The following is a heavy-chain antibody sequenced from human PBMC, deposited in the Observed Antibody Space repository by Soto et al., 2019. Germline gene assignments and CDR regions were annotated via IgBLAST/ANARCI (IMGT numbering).Heavy chain of an antibody. V-gene: IGHV3-53*02. D-gene: IGHD7-27*01. J-gene: IGHJ6*02. Sequence: EVQLVETGGGLIQPGGSLRLSCAASGFTVSSNYMSWVRQAPGKGLEWVSVIYSGGSTYYADSVKGRFTISRDNSKNKLYLQMNRLRAEDTAVYYCARGRGSGYYGMDVWGQGTTVTVSS. CDR1: GFTVSSNY. CDR2: IYSGGST. CDR3: ARGRGSGYYGMDV.